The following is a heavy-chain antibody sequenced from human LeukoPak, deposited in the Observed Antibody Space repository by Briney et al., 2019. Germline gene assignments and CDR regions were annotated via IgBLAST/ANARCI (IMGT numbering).Heavy chain of an antibody. CDR3: ARSNGSGSYYNWFDP. CDR1: GGSIISGGSS. Sequence: SETLSLTCAVSGGSIISGGSSWSWIRQPPGKGLEWIGYIYHSGSTYYNPSLKSRVTISVDMSKNQFSLKLSSVTAADTAVYYCARSNGSGSYYNWFDPWGQGTLVTVSS. V-gene: IGHV4-30-2*01. D-gene: IGHD3-10*01. J-gene: IGHJ5*02. CDR2: IYHSGST.